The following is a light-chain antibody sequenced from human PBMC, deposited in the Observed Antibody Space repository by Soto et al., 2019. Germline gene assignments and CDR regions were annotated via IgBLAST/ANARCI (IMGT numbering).Light chain of an antibody. J-gene: IGKJ4*01. CDR1: QSVSRSF. CDR3: QQYGSSPFT. V-gene: IGKV3-20*01. CDR2: GAS. Sequence: ENLLTKAPGTLSLSPGERTTLSCRASQSVSRSFLAWYQQKPGQAPRLLIHGASSRVNGIPDRFSGSGFGTDFTLTISRLEPEDFAVYYCQQYGSSPFTFGGGNRVTIK.